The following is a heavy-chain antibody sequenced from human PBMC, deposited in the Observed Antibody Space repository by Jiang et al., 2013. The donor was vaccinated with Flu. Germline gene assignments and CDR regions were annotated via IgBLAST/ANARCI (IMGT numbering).Heavy chain of an antibody. J-gene: IGHJ5*02. V-gene: IGHV4-34*01. D-gene: IGHD3-10*01. CDR3: ARVDGSGSHKGYNWFDP. CDR1: GGSFSGYY. Sequence: LLKPSETLSLTCAVYGGSFSGYYWSWIRQPPGKGLEWIGEINHSGSTNYNPSLKSRVTISVDTSKNQFSLKLSSVTAADTAVYYCARVDGSGSHKGYNWFDPWGQGTLVTVSS. CDR2: INHSGST.